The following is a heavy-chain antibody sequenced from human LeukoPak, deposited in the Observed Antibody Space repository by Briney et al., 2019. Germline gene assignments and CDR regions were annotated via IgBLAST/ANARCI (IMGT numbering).Heavy chain of an antibody. D-gene: IGHD3-3*01. CDR2: IYPEDSDT. CDR1: GYSLTSYW. V-gene: IGHV5-51*01. J-gene: IGHJ6*03. CDR3: ARHRSDFWSGYFYYYYYMDV. Sequence: GGSLKTPLKGPGYSLTSYWIGWVPPIPGKGLELIGIIYPEDSDTRYSPSFKGQVTISADKSISTVYLQWSSLKASDTAMYYCARHRSDFWSGYFYYYYYMDVWGKGTTVTVSS.